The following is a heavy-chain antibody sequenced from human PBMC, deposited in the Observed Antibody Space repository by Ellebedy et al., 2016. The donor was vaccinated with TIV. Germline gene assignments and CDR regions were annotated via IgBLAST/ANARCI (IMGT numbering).Heavy chain of an antibody. CDR3: ARATRRGGNSPRTYYFDY. J-gene: IGHJ4*02. D-gene: IGHD4-23*01. Sequence: ASVKVSXKASRYTFTSYYMHWVRQAPGQGLEWMGIINPSGGSTSYAQKFQGRVTMTRDTSTSTVYMELSSLRSEDTAVYYCARATRRGGNSPRTYYFDYWGQGTLVTVSS. V-gene: IGHV1-46*01. CDR2: INPSGGST. CDR1: RYTFTSYY.